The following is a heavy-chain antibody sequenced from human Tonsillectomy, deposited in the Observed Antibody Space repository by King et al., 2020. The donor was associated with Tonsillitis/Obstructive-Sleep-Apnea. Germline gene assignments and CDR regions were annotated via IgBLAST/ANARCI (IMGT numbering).Heavy chain of an antibody. CDR2: INTNTGNP. CDR3: ARDRIDDWNYVVGFDY. CDR1: GYSFTSYA. D-gene: IGHD1-7*01. Sequence: VQLVQSGSELKKPGASVKVSCKASGYSFTSYAINWVRQAPGQGLEWMGWINTNTGNPTYAQGFTGRFVFSLDTSVSTAYLQISSLKSEDTAVYYCARDRIDDWNYVVGFDYWGQGTLVTVSS. V-gene: IGHV7-4-1*02. J-gene: IGHJ4*02.